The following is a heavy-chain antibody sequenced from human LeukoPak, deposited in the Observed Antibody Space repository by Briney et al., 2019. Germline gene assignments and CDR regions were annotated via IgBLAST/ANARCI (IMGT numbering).Heavy chain of an antibody. J-gene: IGHJ3*01. CDR1: TYTFNSLG. D-gene: IGHD3-9*01. CDR2: ISTYTGDI. V-gene: IGHV1-18*01. CDR3: ASGRFYDTS. Sequence: SVKVSCKASTYTFNSLGFSWVRQAPGQGLEWLGWISTYTGDIKYAEKVQGRVTLTTDTSTNTAYMELRSLTSDDTAIYYCASGRFYDTSWGRGTLVTVSS.